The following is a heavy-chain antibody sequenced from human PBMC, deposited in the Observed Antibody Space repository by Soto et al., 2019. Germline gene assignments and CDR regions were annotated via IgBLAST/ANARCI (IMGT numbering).Heavy chain of an antibody. Sequence: PGESLKISCAASGFTFRSYAMSWVRQAPGKGLEWVSAISGSGGSTYYAHSVKGRFTISRDNSKNTLYLQMNSLRAEDTAVYYCAKLGGGYELGKYFEYWGQGTLVTVSS. CDR1: GFTFRSYA. CDR3: AKLGGGYELGKYFEY. V-gene: IGHV3-23*01. D-gene: IGHD5-12*01. J-gene: IGHJ4*02. CDR2: ISGSGGST.